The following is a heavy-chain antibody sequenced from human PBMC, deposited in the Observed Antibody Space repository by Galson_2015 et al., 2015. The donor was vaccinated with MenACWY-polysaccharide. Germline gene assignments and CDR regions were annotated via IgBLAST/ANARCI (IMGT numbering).Heavy chain of an antibody. Sequence: TLSLTCCVSGGSMSTGSSYWSWIRQPAGKGLGWIGSIHSRGSTDYSASLKSRVPISTDSSRNQLSLKLSSVTAADTAVYYCARSLGYSDSAFDNGRDLDRRFDPWGQGTLVTVSS. CDR2: IHSRGST. V-gene: IGHV4-61*02. CDR3: ARSLGYSDSAFDNGRDLDRRFDP. CDR1: GGSMSTGSSY. J-gene: IGHJ5*02. D-gene: IGHD5-12*01.